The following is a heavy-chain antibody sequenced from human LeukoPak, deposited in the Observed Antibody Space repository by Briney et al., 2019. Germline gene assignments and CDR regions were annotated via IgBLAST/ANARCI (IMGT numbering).Heavy chain of an antibody. CDR2: IYPGDSDT. V-gene: IGHV5-51*01. CDR1: GYSFTSYW. Sequence: GESLQISCQGSGYSFTSYWIGWVRQMPGKGLEWMGIIYPGDSDTRYSPSFQGQVTISADKSISTAYLQWSSLKASDTAMYYCARHYDILTGSYGMDVWGQGTTVTVSS. J-gene: IGHJ6*02. D-gene: IGHD3-9*01. CDR3: ARHYDILTGSYGMDV.